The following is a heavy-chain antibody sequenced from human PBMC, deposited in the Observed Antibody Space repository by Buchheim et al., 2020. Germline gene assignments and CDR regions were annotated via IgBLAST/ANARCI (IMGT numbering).Heavy chain of an antibody. CDR2: VSYNGGIT. CDR3: AKEAGGAGSTYMVYFDY. D-gene: IGHD3-10*01. V-gene: IGHV3-30*18. Sequence: QVQLVESGGGVVKPGTSLRLSCAASGFTLSNYGMQWVRQAPGKGLEWVAFVSYNGGITHYADSVKGRFTISRDNSKNTLSLQMNSLRAEDTAVYYCAKEAGGAGSTYMVYFDYWGQGTL. J-gene: IGHJ4*02. CDR1: GFTLSNYG.